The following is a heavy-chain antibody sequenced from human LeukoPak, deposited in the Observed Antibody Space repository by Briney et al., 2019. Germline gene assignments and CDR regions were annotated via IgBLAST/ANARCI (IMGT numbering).Heavy chain of an antibody. V-gene: IGHV3-48*01. Sequence: PGGSLRLSCAASGFTFSTYSMNWVRQAPGKGLEWISYISSDSSSIYYADSVKGRFTISRDNARNSPYLQMNSLRAEDTAVFYCARSGRWSGYSVGYYYYYIEVWGKGTTVTVSS. CDR2: ISSDSSSI. D-gene: IGHD3-3*01. CDR1: GFTFSTYS. J-gene: IGHJ6*03. CDR3: ARSGRWSGYSVGYYYYYIEV.